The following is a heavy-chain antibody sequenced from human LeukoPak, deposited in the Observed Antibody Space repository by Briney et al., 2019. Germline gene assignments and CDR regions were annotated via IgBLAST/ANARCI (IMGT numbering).Heavy chain of an antibody. J-gene: IGHJ4*02. V-gene: IGHV3-30*03. CDR2: ISYDGSNK. CDR1: GFTFRNLG. CDR3: ARDSNPDIDY. Sequence: GGSLRLSCAASGFTFRNLGMHWVRQAPGKGLEWVAVISYDGSNKYYSDSVKGRFTISRDNSKNTLYLQMNSLRAEDTAVYYCARDSNPDIDYWGQGTLVTVSS.